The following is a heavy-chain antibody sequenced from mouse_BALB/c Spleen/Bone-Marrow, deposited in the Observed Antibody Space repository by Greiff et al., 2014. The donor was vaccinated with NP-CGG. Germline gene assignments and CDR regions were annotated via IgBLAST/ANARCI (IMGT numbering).Heavy chain of an antibody. Sequence: VMLVESGPGLVAPSQSLSITCTVSGFSLTDYGVHWVRQPPGKGLEWLGLIRADGSTNYNTALMYRRSISKDNYKSKVFFKMISLQTDDTAMYYCARITTATGAMDYWGQGTSVTVSS. CDR2: IRADGST. V-gene: IGHV2-9*02. J-gene: IGHJ4*01. CDR3: ARITTATGAMDY. D-gene: IGHD1-2*01. CDR1: GFSLTDYG.